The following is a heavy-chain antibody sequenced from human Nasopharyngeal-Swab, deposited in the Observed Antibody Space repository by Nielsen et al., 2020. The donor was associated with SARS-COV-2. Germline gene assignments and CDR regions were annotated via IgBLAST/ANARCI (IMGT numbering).Heavy chain of an antibody. CDR3: ASSDSSGYYYRAFDI. CDR1: GYTFTSYY. V-gene: IGHV1-46*01. D-gene: IGHD3-22*01. Sequence: ASVKVSCKASGYTFTSYYMHWVRQAPGQGLEWMGIINPSGGSTSYAQKFQGRVTTTRDTSTSTVYMELSSLRSEDTAVYYCASSDSSGYYYRAFDIWGQGTMVTVSS. CDR2: INPSGGST. J-gene: IGHJ3*02.